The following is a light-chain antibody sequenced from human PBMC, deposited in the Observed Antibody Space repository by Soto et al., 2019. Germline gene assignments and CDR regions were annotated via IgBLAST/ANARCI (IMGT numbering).Light chain of an antibody. CDR3: QQGYSNPWT. J-gene: IGKJ1*01. Sequence: DIQMTQSPSSLSAPVGDRVTITCRASQSVNTYLHWYQQKPGKAPKLLIFAASNLQSGVPSRFSGSGSGTNVTLSLNSLQPEDFATYYCQQGYSNPWTFGQGTKVDIK. CDR2: AAS. V-gene: IGKV1-39*01. CDR1: QSVNTY.